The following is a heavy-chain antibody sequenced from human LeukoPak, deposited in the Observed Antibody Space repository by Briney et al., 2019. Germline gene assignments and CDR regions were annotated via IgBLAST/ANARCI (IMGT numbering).Heavy chain of an antibody. D-gene: IGHD6-13*01. CDR1: GFTFSSYA. J-gene: IGHJ4*02. CDR3: AKVLRVHQLAHFDY. Sequence: GGSLRLSCAASGFTFSSYAMSWVRQAPGKGLEWVSAISGSGGSTYYADSVKGRFTISRDNSKNTLYLQMNSLRAQDTAVYYCAKVLRVHQLAHFDYWGQGALVTVSS. CDR2: ISGSGGST. V-gene: IGHV3-23*01.